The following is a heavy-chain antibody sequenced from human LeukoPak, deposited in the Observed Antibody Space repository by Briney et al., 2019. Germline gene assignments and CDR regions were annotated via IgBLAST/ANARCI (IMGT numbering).Heavy chain of an antibody. D-gene: IGHD1-26*01. CDR2: IWYDGTNK. J-gene: IGHJ5*01. CDR3: AKDRGSYSTTADS. Sequence: PGRSLRLSCAASGFTFSDYGIHWVRQAPGKGLEWVAVIWYDGTNKYYGACVKGRYTISRDNSKNTLYLQMNSLRAEDTAVYYCAKDRGSYSTTADSWGQGTLVTVSS. V-gene: IGHV3-33*06. CDR1: GFTFSDYG.